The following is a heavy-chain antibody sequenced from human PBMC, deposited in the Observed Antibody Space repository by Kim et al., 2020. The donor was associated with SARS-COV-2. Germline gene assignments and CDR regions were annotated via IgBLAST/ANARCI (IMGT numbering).Heavy chain of an antibody. CDR3: ARVFADPYSSSWYDFDL. J-gene: IGHJ2*01. D-gene: IGHD6-13*01. CDR2: ISSNGGST. V-gene: IGHV3-64*01. Sequence: GGSLRLSCAASGFTFSSYAMHWVRQAPGKGLEYVSAISSNGGSTYYANSVKGRFTISRDNSKNTLYLQMGSLRAEDMAVYYCARVFADPYSSSWYDFDLWGRGTLVTVSS. CDR1: GFTFSSYA.